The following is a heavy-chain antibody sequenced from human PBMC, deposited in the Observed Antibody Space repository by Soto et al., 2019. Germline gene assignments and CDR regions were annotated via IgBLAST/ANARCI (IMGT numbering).Heavy chain of an antibody. CDR3: ARGVRAGSNYGYYYFDY. J-gene: IGHJ4*02. CDR2: IYYSGST. D-gene: IGHD4-4*01. CDR1: GGSISSGGYY. V-gene: IGHV4-31*03. Sequence: PSETLSLTCTVSGGSISSGGYYWSWIRQHPGKGLEWIGYIYYSGSTHYNPSLKSRVTISVDTSKNQFSLKLSSVTAANTAVYYCARGVRAGSNYGYYYFDYWGQGTLVTVSS.